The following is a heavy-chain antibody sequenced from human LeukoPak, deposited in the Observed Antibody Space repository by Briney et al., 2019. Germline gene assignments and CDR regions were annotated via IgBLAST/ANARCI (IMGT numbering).Heavy chain of an antibody. CDR1: GFIFSNYW. J-gene: IGHJ5*02. D-gene: IGHD3-10*01. CDR3: VKERYRGSVS. V-gene: IGHV3-7*01. CDR2: VKEDGNKK. Sequence: SGGSLRLSCAASGFIFSNYWMTWVRQAPGKGLEWVATVKEDGNKKYYVDSVEGRFTISRDNAKNSLYLQMNSLRVEDTAVYYCVKERYRGSVSWGQGTRVTASS.